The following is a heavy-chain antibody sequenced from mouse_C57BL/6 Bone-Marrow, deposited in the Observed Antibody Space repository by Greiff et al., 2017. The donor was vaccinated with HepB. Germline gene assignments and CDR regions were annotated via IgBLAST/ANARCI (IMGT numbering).Heavy chain of an antibody. CDR3: ARLHYYGSGAFDY. V-gene: IGHV5-15*01. CDR2: ISNLAYSI. Sequence: EVKVVESGGGLVQPGGSLKLSCAASGFTFSDYGMAWVRQAPRKGPEWVAFISNLAYSIYYADTVTGRFTISRENAKNTLYLEMSSLRSEDTAMYYCARLHYYGSGAFDYWGQGTTLTVSS. CDR1: GFTFSDYG. J-gene: IGHJ2*01. D-gene: IGHD1-1*01.